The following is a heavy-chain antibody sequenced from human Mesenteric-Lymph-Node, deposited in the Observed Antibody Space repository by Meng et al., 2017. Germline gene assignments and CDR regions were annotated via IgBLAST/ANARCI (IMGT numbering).Heavy chain of an antibody. CDR1: GGSFSGYY. CDR2: INHSGST. J-gene: IGHJ4*02. Sequence: SQTLSLTCAVYGGSFSGYYWSWIRQPPGKGLEWIGEINHSGSTNYNPSLKSRVTISVDTSKNQFSLKLSSVTAADTAVYYCAGESMVRGVIGYWGQGTLVTVSS. CDR3: AGESMVRGVIGY. V-gene: IGHV4-34*01. D-gene: IGHD3-10*01.